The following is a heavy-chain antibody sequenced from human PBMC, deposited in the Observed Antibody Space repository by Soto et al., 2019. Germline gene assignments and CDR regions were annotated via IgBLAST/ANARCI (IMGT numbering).Heavy chain of an antibody. Sequence: PSETLSLTCAVYGESFSGYYWSWIRQPPGKGLEWIGEINHSGTTNYNPSLKSRVTISVDTSKNQFSLKLSSVTAADTAVYYCARVGTISETLDYWGQGTLVT. CDR2: INHSGTT. V-gene: IGHV4-34*01. CDR3: ARVGTISETLDY. CDR1: GESFSGYY. J-gene: IGHJ4*02. D-gene: IGHD5-12*01.